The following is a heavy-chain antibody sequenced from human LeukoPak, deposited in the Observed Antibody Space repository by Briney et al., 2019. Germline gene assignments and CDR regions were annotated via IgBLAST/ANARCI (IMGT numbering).Heavy chain of an antibody. D-gene: IGHD6-13*01. CDR1: GFTFSSYA. CDR2: ISGSGGST. CDR3: AKGASSSWYLGYFDY. Sequence: GGSLRLSCAASGFTFSSYAMSWVRQAPGKRLEWVSAISGSGGSTYYADSVKGRFTISRDNSKNTLYLQMNSLRAEDTAVYYCAKGASSSWYLGYFDYWGQGTLVTVSS. V-gene: IGHV3-23*01. J-gene: IGHJ4*02.